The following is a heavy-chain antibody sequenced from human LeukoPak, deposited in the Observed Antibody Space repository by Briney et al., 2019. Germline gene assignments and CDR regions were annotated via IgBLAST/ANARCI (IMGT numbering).Heavy chain of an antibody. CDR2: IKQDGSEK. J-gene: IGHJ4*02. V-gene: IGHV3-7*01. Sequence: QPGGSLRLSCAASGFPLSSYCMGGVRRPPGRGWEWVGNIKQDGSEKYYVDSVKGRFTISRDNAKNSLYLQMNSLRAEDTAVYYCATGYSYGPDYWGQGTLVTVSS. CDR3: ATGYSYGPDY. D-gene: IGHD5-18*01. CDR1: GFPLSSYC.